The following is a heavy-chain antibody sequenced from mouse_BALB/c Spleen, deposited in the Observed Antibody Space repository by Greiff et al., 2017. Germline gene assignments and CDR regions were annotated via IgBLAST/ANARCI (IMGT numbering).Heavy chain of an antibody. J-gene: IGHJ2*01. V-gene: IGHV5-6-5*01. Sequence: DVQLVESGGGLVKPGGSLKLSCAASGFTFSSYAMSWVRQTPEKRLEWVASISSGGSTYYPDSVKGRFTISRDNARNILYLQMSSLRSEDTAMYYCARGGSLLRLYFDYWGQGTTLTVSS. CDR1: GFTFSSYA. CDR3: ARGGSLLRLYFDY. CDR2: ISSGGST. D-gene: IGHD1-2*01.